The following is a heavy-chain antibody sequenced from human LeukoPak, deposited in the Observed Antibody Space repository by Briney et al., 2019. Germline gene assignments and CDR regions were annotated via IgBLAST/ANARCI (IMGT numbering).Heavy chain of an antibody. CDR3: ARGIGYANWFDP. CDR1: GGSISSSDYY. V-gene: IGHV4-39*07. CDR2: INHSGST. D-gene: IGHD5-12*01. J-gene: IGHJ5*02. Sequence: PSETLSLTCTVSGGSISSSDYYWAWIRQPPGKGLEWIGEINHSGSTNYNPSLKSRVTISVDTSKNQFSLKLSSVTAADTAVYYCARGIGYANWFDPWGQGTLVTVSS.